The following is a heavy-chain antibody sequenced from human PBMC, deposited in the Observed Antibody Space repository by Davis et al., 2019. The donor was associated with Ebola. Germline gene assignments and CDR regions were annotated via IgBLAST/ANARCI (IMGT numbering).Heavy chain of an antibody. CDR2: ISAYNGNT. J-gene: IGHJ4*02. CDR1: GYHFTSYA. CDR3: ARDLGGITMVRGVLDY. D-gene: IGHD3-10*01. Sequence: ASVKVSCKASGYHFTSYALHWVRQAPGQRLEWMGWISAYNGNTNYAQKLQGRVTMTTDTSTSTAYMELRSLRSDDTAVYYCARDLGGITMVRGVLDYWGQGTLVTVSS. V-gene: IGHV1-18*01.